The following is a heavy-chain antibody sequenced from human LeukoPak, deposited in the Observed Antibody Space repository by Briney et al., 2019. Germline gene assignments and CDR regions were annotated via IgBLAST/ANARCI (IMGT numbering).Heavy chain of an antibody. CDR1: GYSISTGYY. CDR3: ARELVVRGGYNWFEP. Sequence: SETLSLACNVSGYSISTGYYWGWIRQPPGKGLEWIGSIHHSGNTYYNPSLKSRVIVSVDTTKNQFSLKVTSVTAADTAVYFCARELVVRGGYNWFEPGGQGSLVTVSS. J-gene: IGHJ5*02. CDR2: IHHSGNT. D-gene: IGHD3-10*01. V-gene: IGHV4-38-2*02.